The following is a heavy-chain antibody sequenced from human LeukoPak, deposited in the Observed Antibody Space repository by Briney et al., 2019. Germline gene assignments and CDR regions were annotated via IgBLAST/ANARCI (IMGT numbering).Heavy chain of an antibody. CDR3: ARHASGSYYRSHPVYFDY. Sequence: SETLSLTCAVYGGSFSGYYWSWIRQPPGKGLEWIGEINHSGSTNYNPSLKSRVTISVDTSKNQFSLKLSSVTAADTAVYYCARHASGSYYRSHPVYFDYWGQGTLVTVSS. D-gene: IGHD1-26*01. J-gene: IGHJ4*02. V-gene: IGHV4-34*01. CDR1: GGSFSGYY. CDR2: INHSGST.